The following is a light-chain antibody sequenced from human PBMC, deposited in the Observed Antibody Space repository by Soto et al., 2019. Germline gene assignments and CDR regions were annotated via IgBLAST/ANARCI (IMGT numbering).Light chain of an antibody. Sequence: EIVLTPSPAPLSLSPGGRATLXRRASXSIGLAIAWYQHKPGQAPRRLIFDATQRATGIPARFRGSGSGTDFTLTISRLEPEDFGMYYWQQYGSSPPITFGQVTLPEIK. CDR2: DAT. CDR3: QQYGSSPPIT. J-gene: IGKJ5*01. V-gene: IGKV3-11*01. CDR1: XSIGLA.